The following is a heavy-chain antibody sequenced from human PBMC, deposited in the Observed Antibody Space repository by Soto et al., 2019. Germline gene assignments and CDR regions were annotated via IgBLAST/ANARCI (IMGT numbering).Heavy chain of an antibody. CDR1: GGSFSGYY. V-gene: IGHV4-34*01. Sequence: QVQLQQWGAGLLKPSETLSLTCAVYGGSFSGYYWSWIRQPPGKGLEWIGEINHSGSTNYNPSLKSRVTISVDTSKNQFSLKLRSVTAADTAVYYCARVGGVVAATDFDYWGQGTLVTVSS. J-gene: IGHJ4*02. CDR3: ARVGGVVAATDFDY. CDR2: INHSGST. D-gene: IGHD2-15*01.